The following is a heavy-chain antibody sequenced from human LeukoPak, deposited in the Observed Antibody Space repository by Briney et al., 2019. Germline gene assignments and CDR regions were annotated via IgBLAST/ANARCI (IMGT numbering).Heavy chain of an antibody. CDR2: INPNSGGT. D-gene: IGHD5-12*01. V-gene: IGHV1-2*02. J-gene: IGHJ3*02. CDR3: ARVLTDIVATPDAFDI. Sequence: ASVKVSCKASGYTFTGYYMHWVRQAPGQGLEWMGWINPNSGGTNYAQKFQGRVTMTRDTSTSTAYMELSRLRSDDTAVYYCARVLTDIVATPDAFDIWGQGTMVTVSS. CDR1: GYTFTGYY.